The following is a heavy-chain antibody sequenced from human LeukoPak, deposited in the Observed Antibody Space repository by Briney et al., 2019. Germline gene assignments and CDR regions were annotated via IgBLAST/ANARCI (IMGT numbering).Heavy chain of an antibody. CDR3: ARERETDYRFDP. CDR2: IYYSGST. J-gene: IGHJ5*02. V-gene: IGHV4-30-4*01. D-gene: IGHD4/OR15-4a*01. Sequence: PSQTLSLTCTVSGGSISSGDYSWSWIRRPPGKGLEWIGYIYYSGSTYYNPSLKSRVTISVDTSKNQFSLKLSSVTAADTAVYYCARERETDYRFDPWGQGTLVTVSS. CDR1: GGSISSGDYS.